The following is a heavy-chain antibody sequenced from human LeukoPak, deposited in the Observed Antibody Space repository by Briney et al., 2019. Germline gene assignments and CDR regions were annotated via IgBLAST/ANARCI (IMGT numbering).Heavy chain of an antibody. CDR1: GFTFSDYY. J-gene: IGHJ4*02. D-gene: IGHD3-9*01. CDR3: ARRYYDILTGYPYQIDY. V-gene: IGHV3-11*01. CDR2: ISSSGSTI. Sequence: GGSLRLSCAASGFTFSDYYMSWIRQAPGKGLEWVSYISSSGSTIYYADSVKGRFTISRDNAKNSLYLQMNSLRAEDTAVYYCARRYYDILTGYPYQIDYWGQGTLVTVSS.